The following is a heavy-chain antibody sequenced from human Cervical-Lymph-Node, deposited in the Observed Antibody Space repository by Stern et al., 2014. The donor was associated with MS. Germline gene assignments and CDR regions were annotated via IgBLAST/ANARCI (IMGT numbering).Heavy chain of an antibody. V-gene: IGHV3-11*01. CDR1: GFTFSDYH. J-gene: IGHJ4*02. CDR3: VRASDPLFEY. D-gene: IGHD2-21*02. Sequence: VQLVESGGGSVKPGGSLRLSCAVSGFTFSDYHMHWIRQAPGKGLELISYISTTGKTINYADSVKCRFTISRDNAKNSLYLQMNSLRVEDTAVYYCVRASDPLFEYWGQGTLVTVSS. CDR2: ISTTGKTI.